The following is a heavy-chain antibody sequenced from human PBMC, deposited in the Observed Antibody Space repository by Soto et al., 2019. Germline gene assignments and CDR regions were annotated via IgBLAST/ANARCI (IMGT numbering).Heavy chain of an antibody. Sequence: QVQLVQSGAEVEKPGASVKVSCKASGYTFASYAISWMRQAPGHGREWMGWIIAYNGNTNYAQKLQGRVTMTTDTSTSTAYMELTSPRSDDTAVYYCARDPPPPDYWGQGPLVTVSS. V-gene: IGHV1-18*01. CDR3: ARDPPPPDY. CDR2: IIAYNGNT. J-gene: IGHJ4*02. CDR1: GYTFASYA.